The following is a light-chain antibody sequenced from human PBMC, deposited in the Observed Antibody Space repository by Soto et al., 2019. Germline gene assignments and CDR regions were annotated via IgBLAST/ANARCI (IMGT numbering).Light chain of an antibody. CDR3: QKYNSAPLT. CDR1: QGISNY. Sequence: DIQMTQSPSSLSASVGDRVTITCRASQGISNYLAWYQQKPGKVPRMMIYAASTLHSGVPSRFSGGGSGSEFTITIRSQEPEDVATYYCQKYNSAPLTVGGGTRVEI. CDR2: AAS. J-gene: IGKJ4*01. V-gene: IGKV1-27*01.